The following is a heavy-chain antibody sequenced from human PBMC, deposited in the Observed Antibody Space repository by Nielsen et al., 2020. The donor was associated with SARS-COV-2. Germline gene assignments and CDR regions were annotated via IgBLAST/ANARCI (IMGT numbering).Heavy chain of an antibody. Sequence: ESLKISCAAPGFTFSLYSMNWVRPAPGGGLGWVSAISGRGDRTYYADSVKGQFTVSRDSSKNTLYLQMSSLRADDTAVYYCAKMVRGVVFDYWGQGTLVTVSS. J-gene: IGHJ4*02. CDR3: AKMVRGVVFDY. CDR2: ISGRGDRT. V-gene: IGHV3-23*01. CDR1: GFTFSLYS. D-gene: IGHD3-10*01.